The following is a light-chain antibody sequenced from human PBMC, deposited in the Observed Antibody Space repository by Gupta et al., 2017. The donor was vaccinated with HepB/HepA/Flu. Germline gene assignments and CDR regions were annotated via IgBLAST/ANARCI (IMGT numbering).Light chain of an antibody. J-gene: IGKJ2*01. CDR1: QGISSY. CDR3: QQLNSYPRNT. Sequence: DIQLTQSPSFLSASVGDRVTITCRASQGISSYLAWYQQKPGKAPKLLIYAASTLQSGVPSRFSGSGSGTEFTLTISSRQPEDFATYYCQQLNSYPRNTFGQGTKLEIK. V-gene: IGKV1-9*01. CDR2: AAS.